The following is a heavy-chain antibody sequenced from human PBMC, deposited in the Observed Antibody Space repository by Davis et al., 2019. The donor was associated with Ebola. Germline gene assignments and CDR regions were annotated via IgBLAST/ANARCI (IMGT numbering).Heavy chain of an antibody. V-gene: IGHV1-69*10. D-gene: IGHD2-2*01. CDR2: IIPILGSL. CDR1: GGTFETFA. Sequence: AASVQVSCKVSGGTFETFAISWVRQAPGQGLEWLGGIIPILGSLNDAHPKRARVKITADKSTSTAYMELTSLRPDDTAVYYCATDLSRGDCTGASCYGGNYYYRMDVWGQGTSVTVSS. J-gene: IGHJ6*02. CDR3: ATDLSRGDCTGASCYGGNYYYRMDV.